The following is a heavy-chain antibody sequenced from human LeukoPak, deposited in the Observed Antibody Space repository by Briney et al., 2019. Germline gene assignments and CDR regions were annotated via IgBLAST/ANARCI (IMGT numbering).Heavy chain of an antibody. D-gene: IGHD4-23*01. J-gene: IGHJ4*02. CDR3: ARGLDYVGLADY. CDR1: GYTFTSYD. Sequence: ASVKVSCKASGYTFTSYDINWVRQATGQGLEWMGWMNPNSGNTGYAQKFQGRVTMTRNTSISTAYMELSSLRSEDTDVYYCARGLDYVGLADYWGQGTLVTVSS. V-gene: IGHV1-8*01. CDR2: MNPNSGNT.